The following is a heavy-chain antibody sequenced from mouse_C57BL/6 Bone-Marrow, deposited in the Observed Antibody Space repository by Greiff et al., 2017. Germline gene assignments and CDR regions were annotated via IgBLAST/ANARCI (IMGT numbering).Heavy chain of an antibody. CDR3: TRGDGSSPLAMDY. Sequence: EVKVVESGEGLVKPGGSLKLSCAASGFTFSSYAMSWVRQTPEKRLEWVAYISSGGDYIYYADTVKGRFTISRDNARNTLYLQMSSLKSEDTAMYYCTRGDGSSPLAMDYWGQGTSVTVSS. CDR1: GFTFSSYA. CDR2: ISSGGDYI. D-gene: IGHD1-1*01. J-gene: IGHJ4*01. V-gene: IGHV5-9-1*02.